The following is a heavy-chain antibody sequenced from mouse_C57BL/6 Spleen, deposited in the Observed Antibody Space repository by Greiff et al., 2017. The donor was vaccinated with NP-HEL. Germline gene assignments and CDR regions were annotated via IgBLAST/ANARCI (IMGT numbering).Heavy chain of an antibody. V-gene: IGHV1-26*01. CDR3: ARVNSNNLAWFAY. J-gene: IGHJ3*01. D-gene: IGHD2-5*01. CDR1: GYTFTDYY. Sequence: EVQLQQSGPELVKPGASVKISCKASGYTFTDYYMNWVKQSHGKSLEWIGDINPNNGGTSYNQKFKGKATLTVDKSSSTAYMELRSLTSEDSAVYYCARVNSNNLAWFAYWGQGTLVTVSA. CDR2: INPNNGGT.